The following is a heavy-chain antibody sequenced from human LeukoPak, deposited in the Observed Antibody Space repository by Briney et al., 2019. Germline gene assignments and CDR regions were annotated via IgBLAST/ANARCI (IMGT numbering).Heavy chain of an antibody. J-gene: IGHJ6*02. Sequence: ASVKVSCKTSGGTFSSSAITWVRQAPGQGLEWMGRIIPVLNITTYAQKFQGSVTITADTSTSTVYMELSSLRSEETAVYYCARDQGLTAPPPYGSDVWGQGTTVIVSS. V-gene: IGHV1-69*04. D-gene: IGHD5-18*01. CDR2: IIPVLNIT. CDR3: ARDQGLTAPPPYGSDV. CDR1: GGTFSSSA.